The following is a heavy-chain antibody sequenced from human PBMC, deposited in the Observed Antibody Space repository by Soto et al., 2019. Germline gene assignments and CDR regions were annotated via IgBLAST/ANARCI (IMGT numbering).Heavy chain of an antibody. V-gene: IGHV4-59*08. J-gene: IGHJ4*02. Sequence: QVQLLESGPGLVKPSETLSLTCTVSGGSISSYYWSWIRQPPGKGLEWIGYIYSSGSTNYNPSLRTRVPIPVDTSKNQFSLKLSSVTAADTAVYYCAGRYGGGFDYWGQGTLVTVSS. CDR2: IYSSGST. CDR1: GGSISSYY. CDR3: AGRYGGGFDY. D-gene: IGHD3-10*01.